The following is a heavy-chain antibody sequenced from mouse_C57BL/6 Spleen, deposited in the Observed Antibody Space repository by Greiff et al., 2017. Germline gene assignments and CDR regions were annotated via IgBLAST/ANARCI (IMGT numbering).Heavy chain of an antibody. CDR2: ISSGSSTI. V-gene: IGHV5-17*01. CDR3: ARQDYYGSSLAWFAY. CDR1: GFTFSDYG. D-gene: IGHD1-1*01. J-gene: IGHJ3*01. Sequence: EVHLVESGGGLVKPGGSLKLSCAASGFTFSDYGMHWVRQAPEKGLEWVAYISSGSSTIYYADTVKGRFTISRDNAKNTLFLQMTSLRSEDTAMYYCARQDYYGSSLAWFAYWGQGTLVTVSA.